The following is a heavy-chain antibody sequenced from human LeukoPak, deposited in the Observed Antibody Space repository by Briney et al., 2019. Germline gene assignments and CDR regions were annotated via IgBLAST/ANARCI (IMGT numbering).Heavy chain of an antibody. V-gene: IGHV1-69*04. CDR2: IIPILGIA. Sequence: SVKVSCKASGGTFSSYAISWVRQAPGQGFEWMGRIIPILGIANYAQKFQGRVTITADKSTSTAYMELSSLRSEDTAVYYCAREGSGYSYFDYWGQGTLVTVSS. CDR1: GGTFSSYA. CDR3: AREGSGYSYFDY. D-gene: IGHD3-3*01. J-gene: IGHJ4*02.